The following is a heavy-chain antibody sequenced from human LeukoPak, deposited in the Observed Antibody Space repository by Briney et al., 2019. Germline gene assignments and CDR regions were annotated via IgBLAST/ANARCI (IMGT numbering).Heavy chain of an antibody. J-gene: IGHJ5*02. CDR1: GGSISSGGYS. V-gene: IGHV4-30-2*01. CDR3: ARGGAAADWFDP. CDR2: IYHSGST. D-gene: IGHD6-13*01. Sequence: SETLSLTCAVSGGSISSGGYSWSWIRQPPGKGLEWIGYIYHSGSTYYNPSLKSRVTISVDRSKNQFSLKLSSVTAADTAVYYCARGGAAADWFDPSGQGTLVTVSS.